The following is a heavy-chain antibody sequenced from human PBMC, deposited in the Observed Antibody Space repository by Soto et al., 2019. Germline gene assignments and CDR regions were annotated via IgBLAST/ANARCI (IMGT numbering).Heavy chain of an antibody. V-gene: IGHV1-46*03. CDR1: GYTFTSYY. D-gene: IGHD2-2*01. CDR2: INPSGGST. J-gene: IGHJ6*03. Sequence: GASVKVSCTASGYTFTSYYMHWVRQAPGQGLEWMGIINPSGGSTSYAQKFQGRVTMTRDTSTSTVYMELSSLRSEDTAVYYCARDRVVPAANYYYYMDVWGKGTTVTVSS. CDR3: ARDRVVPAANYYYYMDV.